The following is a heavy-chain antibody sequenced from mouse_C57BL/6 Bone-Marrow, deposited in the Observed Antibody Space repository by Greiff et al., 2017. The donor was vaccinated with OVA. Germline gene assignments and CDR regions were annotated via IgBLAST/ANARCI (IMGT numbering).Heavy chain of an antibody. J-gene: IGHJ3*01. D-gene: IGHD1-1*01. V-gene: IGHV2-2*01. CDR1: GFSLTSYG. Sequence: QVQLKESGPGLVQPSQSLSITCTVSGFSLTSYGVHWVRQSPGKGLEWLGVIWSGGSTDYNAAFISRLSISKDNSKSQVFFKMNSLQADDTAIYYCARDEANYYGSSYVFAYWGQGTLVTVSA. CDR3: ARDEANYYGSSYVFAY. CDR2: IWSGGST.